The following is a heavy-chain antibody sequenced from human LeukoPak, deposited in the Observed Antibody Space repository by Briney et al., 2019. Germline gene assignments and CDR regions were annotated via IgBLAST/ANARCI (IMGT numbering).Heavy chain of an antibody. CDR1: GFTLSAYA. J-gene: IGHJ4*02. D-gene: IGHD2-15*01. CDR2: ISSSDDGT. CDR3: AKAPVTSCRGAFCYPLDS. V-gene: IGHV3-23*01. Sequence: GGSLRLSCAASGFTLSAYAMSWVRQAPGKGLEWVSAISSSDDGTYHAGSVRGRFTISRDSSKNTLYLQMNNLRTEDAAIYYCAKAPVTSCRGAFCYPLDSWGQGTLVTVSS.